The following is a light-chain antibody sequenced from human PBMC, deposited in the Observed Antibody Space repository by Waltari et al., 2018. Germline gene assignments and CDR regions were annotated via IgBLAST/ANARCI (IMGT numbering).Light chain of an antibody. CDR2: QDS. CDR3: QAWDSYTYV. CDR1: QLGDKY. J-gene: IGLJ1*01. V-gene: IGLV3-1*01. Sequence: SYELTQPPSVSVSPGQTASITCSGDQLGDKYASWYQQKPGQSPVVVMYQDSKRPSGIPERFSGSNSGNTATLTISGTQAMDEADYYCQAWDSYTYVFGTGTKVTVL.